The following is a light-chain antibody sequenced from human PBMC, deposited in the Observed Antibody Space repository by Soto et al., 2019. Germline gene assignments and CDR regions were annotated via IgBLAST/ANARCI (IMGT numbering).Light chain of an antibody. CDR3: QQYSTLPHT. Sequence: ENVLTQSPGTLSLSPGERATLSCRASQSVTNSFFAWYQQSPGQAPRLLIYGISSRATGIPDRFSGSGSGTDFTLTISRLEPEDFVVYYCQQYSTLPHTFGQGTKLEVK. J-gene: IGKJ2*01. CDR2: GIS. CDR1: QSVTNSF. V-gene: IGKV3-20*01.